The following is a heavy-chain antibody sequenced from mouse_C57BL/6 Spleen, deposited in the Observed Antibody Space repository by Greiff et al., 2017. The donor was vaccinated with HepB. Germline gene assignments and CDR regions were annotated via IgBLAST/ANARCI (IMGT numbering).Heavy chain of an antibody. D-gene: IGHD1-1*01. CDR3: ARSQRYGSSGVDY. CDR2: INPSNGGT. Sequence: QVHVKQPGTELVKPGASVKLSCKASGYTFTSYWMHWVKQRPGQGLEWIGNINPSNGGTNYNEKFKSKATLTVDKSSSTAYMQLSSLTSEDSAVYYCARSQRYGSSGVDYWGQGTSLTVSS. V-gene: IGHV1-53*01. CDR1: GYTFTSYW. J-gene: IGHJ2*03.